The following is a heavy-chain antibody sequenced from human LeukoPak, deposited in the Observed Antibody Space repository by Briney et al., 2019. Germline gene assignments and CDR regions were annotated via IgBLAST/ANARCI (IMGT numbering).Heavy chain of an antibody. CDR1: GVSISSSNW. Sequence: SGTLSLTCAVSGVSISSSNWWSWVRQSPGKGLEWIGEIYQSGRTNYKPSLKSRVTISVDKSKNQLSLKLISVTAADTAVYYRAKGDSTGYPDYWGQGTLVTVSS. V-gene: IGHV4-4*02. CDR3: AKGDSTGYPDY. CDR2: IYQSGRT. J-gene: IGHJ4*02. D-gene: IGHD2-8*02.